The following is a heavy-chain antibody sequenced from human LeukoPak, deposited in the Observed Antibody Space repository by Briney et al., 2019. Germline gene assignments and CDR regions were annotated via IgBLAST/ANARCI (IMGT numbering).Heavy chain of an antibody. V-gene: IGHV4-39*01. Sequence: SETLSLTCTVSGGSISSSSDYWGWIRQAPGKGLEWIGSFFVSGSTHYNPSLRSRATLFVDTSKNQFSLKLTSMPAAVGATYFCARQFATAAADTRGYFDYWGQGTVVAVSS. D-gene: IGHD6-25*01. CDR3: ARQFATAAADTRGYFDY. J-gene: IGHJ4*02. CDR2: FFVSGST. CDR1: GGSISSSSDY.